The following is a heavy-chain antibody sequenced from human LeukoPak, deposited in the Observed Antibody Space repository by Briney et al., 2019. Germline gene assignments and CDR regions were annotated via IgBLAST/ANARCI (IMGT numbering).Heavy chain of an antibody. CDR3: ARPERGGSYYGSGSYYY. CDR1: GYTFTSYG. V-gene: IGHV1-18*01. CDR2: ISAYSGNT. Sequence: ASVKVSCKASGYTFTSYGISWVRQAPGQGLEWMGWISAYSGNTNYAQKLQGRVTMTTDTSTSTAYMELRSLRSDDTAVYYCARPERGGSYYGSGSYYYWGQGTLVTVSS. D-gene: IGHD3-10*01. J-gene: IGHJ4*02.